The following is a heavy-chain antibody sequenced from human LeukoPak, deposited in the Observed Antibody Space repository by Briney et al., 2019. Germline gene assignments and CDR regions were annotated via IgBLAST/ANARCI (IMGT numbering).Heavy chain of an antibody. V-gene: IGHV5-51*01. J-gene: IGHJ4*02. CDR3: ARHRVDTVTLGLFDY. CDR1: GYSFTSYW. D-gene: IGHD4-11*01. CDR2: IYPGDSDT. Sequence: GETLKISCKGSGYSFTSYWIGWVRQMPGKGLEWMGIIYPGDSDTRYSPSFQGQVTISADKSISTACLQWSSLKASDTAMYYCARHRVDTVTLGLFDYWGQGTLVTASS.